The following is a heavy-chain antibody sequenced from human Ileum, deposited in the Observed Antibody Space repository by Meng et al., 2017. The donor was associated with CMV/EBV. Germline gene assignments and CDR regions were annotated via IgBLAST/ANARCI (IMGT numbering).Heavy chain of an antibody. D-gene: IGHD3-10*01. CDR2: IYYSGST. J-gene: IGHJ4*02. Sequence: SETLSLTCTVSGGSISSYYWSWIRQPPGKGLGWIGYIYYSGSTNYNPSLKSRVTISVDTSKNQFSLKLSSVTAADTAVYYCASSFGEFIDYWGQGTLVTVSS. V-gene: IGHV4-59*01. CDR3: ASSFGEFIDY. CDR1: GGSISSYY.